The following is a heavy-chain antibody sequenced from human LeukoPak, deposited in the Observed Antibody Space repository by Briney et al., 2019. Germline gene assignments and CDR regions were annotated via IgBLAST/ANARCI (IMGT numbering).Heavy chain of an antibody. CDR3: ARDQRSVRGVIDY. CDR2: ISGDGITT. V-gene: IGHV3-NL1*01. D-gene: IGHD3-10*01. CDR1: GFTFNRYA. J-gene: IGHJ4*02. Sequence: PGGSLRLSCAASGFTFNRYAMHWVRQAPGKGLEWVGLISGDGITTYYLDSVKGRFTISRDNSKNTLYLQMNSLRAEDTAVYYCARDQRSVRGVIDYWGQGTLVTVSS.